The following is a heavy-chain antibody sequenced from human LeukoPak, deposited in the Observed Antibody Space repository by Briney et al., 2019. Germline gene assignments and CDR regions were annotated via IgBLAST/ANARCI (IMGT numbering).Heavy chain of an antibody. Sequence: GGSLRLSCAASGYTFSSYAMHWVRQAPGKGLEWVAVISYDGSNKYYADSVKGRFTISRDNSKNTLYLQMNSLRAEDTAVYYCARGLYNWNDGYYFDYWGQGTLVTVSS. CDR2: ISYDGSNK. CDR3: ARGLYNWNDGYYFDY. V-gene: IGHV3-30*04. D-gene: IGHD1-1*01. CDR1: GYTFSSYA. J-gene: IGHJ4*02.